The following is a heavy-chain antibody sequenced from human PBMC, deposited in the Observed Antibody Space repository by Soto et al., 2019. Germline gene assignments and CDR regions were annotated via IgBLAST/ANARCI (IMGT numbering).Heavy chain of an antibody. CDR2: IYHSGST. J-gene: IGHJ6*02. D-gene: IGHD1-26*01. V-gene: IGHV4-4*02. CDR3: ASPDGTGYSGMDV. CDR1: GGSISSSNW. Sequence: SETLSLTCAVSGGSISSSNWWSWVRQPPGKGLEWIGEIYHSGSTNYNPSLKSRVTISIDKSKNQFSLKLSSLTPADTAVYYCASPDGTGYSGMDVWGQGTRVTVSS.